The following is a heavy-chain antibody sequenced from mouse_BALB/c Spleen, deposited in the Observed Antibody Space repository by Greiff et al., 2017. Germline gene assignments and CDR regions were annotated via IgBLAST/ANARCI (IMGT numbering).Heavy chain of an antibody. CDR3: ARTDDGYYYFDY. CDR2: ISSGGGST. Sequence: EVNVVESGGGLVKPGGSLKLSCAASGFAFSSYDMSWVRQTPEKRLEWVAYISSGGGSTYYPDTVKGRFTISRDNAKNTLYLQMSSLKSEDTAMYYCARTDDGYYYFDYWGQGTTLTVSS. J-gene: IGHJ2*01. D-gene: IGHD2-3*01. CDR1: GFAFSSYD. V-gene: IGHV5-12-1*01.